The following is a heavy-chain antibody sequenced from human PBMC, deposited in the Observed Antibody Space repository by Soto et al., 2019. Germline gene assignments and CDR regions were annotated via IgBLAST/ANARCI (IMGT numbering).Heavy chain of an antibody. CDR2: IIPIFGTA. V-gene: IGHV1-69*13. J-gene: IGHJ6*02. CDR3: ARGDRYYYYYGMDV. Sequence: SVNVSCXASGVTFRSYAISLVRQAPGQGLEWMGGIIPIFGTANYAQKFQGRVTITADESTSTAYMELSSLRSEDTAVYYCARGDRYYYYYGMDVWGQGTKVTVSS. CDR1: GVTFRSYA.